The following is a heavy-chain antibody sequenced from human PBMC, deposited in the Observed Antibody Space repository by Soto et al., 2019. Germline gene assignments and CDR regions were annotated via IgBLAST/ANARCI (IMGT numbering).Heavy chain of an antibody. V-gene: IGHV3-74*01. CDR3: ARGPGTIPRFDY. Sequence: EVQLVESGGGLVQPGGSLRLSCAASGFTFSSYWMHWVRQAPGKGLVWVSRINSDGSSTSYAGSVKGRFTISRDNAKNTLYLQMNSLKAEDTAVYYCARGPGTIPRFDYWGQGTLVTVSS. CDR1: GFTFSSYW. J-gene: IGHJ4*02. CDR2: INSDGSST.